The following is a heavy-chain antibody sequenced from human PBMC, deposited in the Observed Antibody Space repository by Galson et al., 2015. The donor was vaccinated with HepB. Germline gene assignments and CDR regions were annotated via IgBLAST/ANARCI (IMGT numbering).Heavy chain of an antibody. V-gene: IGHV3-23*01. D-gene: IGHD3-16*01. CDR2: INGRGSTT. J-gene: IGHJ5*02. Sequence: SLRLSCAGSGFIFRHHAMAWIRQAPGKGLEWVSGINGRGSTTYYSDAVKGRFSISRDNSKNTVFLQMDNLKVEDTATYYCVKEGAWFGGDWFDPWGQGTLVTV. CDR3: VKEGAWFGGDWFDP. CDR1: GFIFRHHA.